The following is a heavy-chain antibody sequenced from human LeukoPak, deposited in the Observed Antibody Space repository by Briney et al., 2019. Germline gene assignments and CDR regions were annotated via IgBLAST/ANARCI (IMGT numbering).Heavy chain of an antibody. CDR1: GGSISSYY. D-gene: IGHD6-19*01. V-gene: IGHV4-59*01. CDR2: IYYSGST. J-gene: IGHJ4*02. CDR3: VRDRSGWNDY. Sequence: SETLSLTCTVSGGSISSYYWSWIRQPPGKGLEWIGYIYYSGSTNYNPSLKSRVTISVDTSKNQFSLKLSSVTAADTAVYYCVRDRSGWNDYWGQGTLVTVSS.